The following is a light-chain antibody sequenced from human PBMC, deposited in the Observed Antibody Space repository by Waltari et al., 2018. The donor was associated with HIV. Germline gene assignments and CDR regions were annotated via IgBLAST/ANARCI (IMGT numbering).Light chain of an antibody. Sequence: SLPTLPPSRSGAAAPGLTISCTCTSSNIALGYAVLLSQHLPRPAHDPLIYVNHIPTRGAGDRVRGSKSGTSNSAAITGLQAEDEAEYYCQSYDSIRSGSWVFGGGTKLTVL. V-gene: IGLV1-40*01. CDR1: SSNIALGYA. CDR3: QSYDSIRSGSWV. CDR2: VNH. J-gene: IGLJ3*02.